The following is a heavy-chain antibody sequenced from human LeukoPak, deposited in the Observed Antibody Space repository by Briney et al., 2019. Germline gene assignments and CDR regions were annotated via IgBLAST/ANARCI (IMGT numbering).Heavy chain of an antibody. CDR3: AKDPASSGWYPVDY. V-gene: IGHV3-43*02. J-gene: IGHJ4*02. CDR2: ISGDGGST. Sequence: PGGSLRVSCAASGFTFDDYAMHWVRQAPGKGLEWVSLISGDGGSTYYADSVKGRFTISRDNSKNSLYLQMNSLRTEDTALYYCAKDPASSGWYPVDYWGQGTLVTVSS. CDR1: GFTFDDYA. D-gene: IGHD6-19*01.